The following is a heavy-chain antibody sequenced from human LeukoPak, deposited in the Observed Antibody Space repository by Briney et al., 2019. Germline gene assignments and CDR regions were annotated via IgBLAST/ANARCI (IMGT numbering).Heavy chain of an antibody. J-gene: IGHJ6*02. Sequence: PGRSLRLSCAASGFTFDDYAMHWVRQAPGKGLEWVSGISWNSGSIGYADSVKGRFTISRDNAKNSLYLQMNSLRAEDTALYYCATDGHAYYYYGMDVWGQGTTVTVSS. CDR1: GFTFDDYA. CDR2: ISWNSGSI. V-gene: IGHV3-9*01. CDR3: ATDGHAYYYYGMDV.